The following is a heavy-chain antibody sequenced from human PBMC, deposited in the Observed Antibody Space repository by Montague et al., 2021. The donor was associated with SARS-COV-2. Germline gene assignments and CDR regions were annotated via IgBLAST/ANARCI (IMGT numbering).Heavy chain of an antibody. CDR2: IYHSGST. J-gene: IGHJ4*02. CDR3: ARTGYSSGWHSFDY. D-gene: IGHD6-19*01. CDR1: GGSISSINW. Sequence: GTLSLTCVVSGGSISSINWWSWVRQPPGKGLEWIGEIYHSGSTNYNPSLKSRVIISVDKSKNQFSLKLSSVTAADTAVYYCARTGYSSGWHSFDYWGQGTLVTVSS. V-gene: IGHV4-4*02.